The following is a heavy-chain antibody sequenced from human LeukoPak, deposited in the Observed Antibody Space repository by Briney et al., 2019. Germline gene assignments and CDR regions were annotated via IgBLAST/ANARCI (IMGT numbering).Heavy chain of an antibody. CDR2: ITGSGTST. Sequence: AGASLRLSCVASGFTFSNYAMSWVRQAPGKGLEWVSAITGSGTSTYYADSLKGRFTISRDNSKNTVFLQMNSLRHEDTAIYYRVIWGDYDVLTGYYVPDYWGQGTLVTVSS. CDR1: GFTFSNYA. D-gene: IGHD3-9*01. J-gene: IGHJ4*02. V-gene: IGHV3-23*01. CDR3: VIWGDYDVLTGYYVPDY.